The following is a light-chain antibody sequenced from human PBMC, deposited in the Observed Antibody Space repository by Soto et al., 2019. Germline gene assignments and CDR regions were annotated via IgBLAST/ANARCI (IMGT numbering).Light chain of an antibody. CDR1: QGISSY. J-gene: IGKJ4*01. V-gene: IGKV1-9*01. Sequence: SQLTQSPSSLSASVGDGVTITCRASQGISSYLAWYQQKVGKAPKLLIYAASTLQSGVPSRFSGSGSGTDFTLTISSLQPEDFATYYCQQLDSYPLTLGGGTKVDIK. CDR3: QQLDSYPLT. CDR2: AAS.